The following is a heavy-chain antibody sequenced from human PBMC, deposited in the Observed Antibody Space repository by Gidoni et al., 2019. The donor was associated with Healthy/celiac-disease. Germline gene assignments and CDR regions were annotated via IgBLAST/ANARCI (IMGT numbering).Heavy chain of an antibody. V-gene: IGHV3-11*06. D-gene: IGHD3-22*01. J-gene: IGHJ3*02. Sequence: QVQLVESGGGLVKPGGSLRLSCAASGFTFSDYYMSWIRQAPGKGLEWVSYISSSSSYTNYADSVKGRFTISRDNAKNSLYLQMNSLRAEDTAVYYCARSRGYYYDSSGYRAFDIWGQGTMVTVSS. CDR3: ARSRGYYYDSSGYRAFDI. CDR2: ISSSSSYT. CDR1: GFTFSDYY.